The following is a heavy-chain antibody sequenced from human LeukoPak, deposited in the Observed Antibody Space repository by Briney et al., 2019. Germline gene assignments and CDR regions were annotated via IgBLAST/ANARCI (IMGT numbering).Heavy chain of an antibody. D-gene: IGHD3-10*01. CDR2: IYYSGST. CDR1: GGSISSGDYY. J-gene: IGHJ4*02. CDR3: ARARDYGSGSEGGDY. Sequence: SQTLSLTCTVSGGSISSGDYYWSWIRQPPGKGLEWIGYIYYSGSTYYNPSLKSRVTISVDTSKNQFSLKLSFVTAADTAVYYCARARDYGSGSEGGDYWGQGTLVTVSS. V-gene: IGHV4-30-4*01.